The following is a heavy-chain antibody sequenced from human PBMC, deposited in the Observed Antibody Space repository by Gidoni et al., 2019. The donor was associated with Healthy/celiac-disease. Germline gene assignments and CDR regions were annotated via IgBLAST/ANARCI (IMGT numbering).Heavy chain of an antibody. V-gene: IGHV1-24*01. J-gene: IGHJ4*02. CDR3: ATLGEFMITFGGVSQNFDY. Sequence: QVQLVQSGAEVKKPGASVKVSCKVSGYTLTALSMHWVRQAPGKGLEWMGGFDPEDGETIYAQKFQGRVTMTEDTSTDTAYMELSSLRSEDTAVYYCATLGEFMITFGGVSQNFDYWGQGTLVTVSS. D-gene: IGHD3-16*01. CDR1: GYTLTALS. CDR2: FDPEDGET.